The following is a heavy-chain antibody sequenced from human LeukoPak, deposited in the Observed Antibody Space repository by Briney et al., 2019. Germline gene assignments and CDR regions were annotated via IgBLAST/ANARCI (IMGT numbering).Heavy chain of an antibody. J-gene: IGHJ4*02. Sequence: GASVKVSCKASGYTFTSYDINWVRQATGQGLEWMGWMNPNSGNTGYAQKFQSRVTMTTDTSTSTAYMELRSLRSDDTAVYYCARDPGIAPRLFVSLLDYWRQGTLVTVSS. CDR3: ARDPGIAPRLFVSLLDY. D-gene: IGHD6-13*01. CDR1: GYTFTSYD. CDR2: MNPNSGNT. V-gene: IGHV1-8*01.